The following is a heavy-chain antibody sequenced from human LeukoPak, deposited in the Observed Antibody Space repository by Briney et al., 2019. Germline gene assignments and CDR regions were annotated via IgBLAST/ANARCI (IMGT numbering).Heavy chain of an antibody. Sequence: ASVKVSCKPSRYTFTGYYMHWVRQAPGPGLEWMGWINPNSGGTNYAQKFQGRVTMTRDTSISTAYMELSRLRSDDTAVYYCARDRASGYSDFDYWGQGTLVTVSS. CDR1: RYTFTGYY. CDR2: INPNSGGT. J-gene: IGHJ4*02. V-gene: IGHV1-2*02. CDR3: ARDRASGYSDFDY. D-gene: IGHD3-3*01.